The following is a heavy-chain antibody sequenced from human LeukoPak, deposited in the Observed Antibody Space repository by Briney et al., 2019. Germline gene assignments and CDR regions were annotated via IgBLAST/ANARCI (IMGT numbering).Heavy chain of an antibody. CDR3: ARTDSGWYSPPGY. D-gene: IGHD6-19*01. Sequence: PGGSLRLSCAASGFTFSSYEMNWVRQAPGKGLEWISYISTSGSSINYADSVKGRFTISRDNAKNSLYLRMNSLRAEDTAVYYCARTDSGWYSPPGYWGQGTLVTVSS. CDR2: ISTSGSSI. V-gene: IGHV3-48*03. CDR1: GFTFSSYE. J-gene: IGHJ4*02.